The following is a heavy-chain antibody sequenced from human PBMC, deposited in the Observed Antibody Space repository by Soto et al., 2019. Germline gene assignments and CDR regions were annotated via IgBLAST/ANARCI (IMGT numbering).Heavy chain of an antibody. CDR1: GFSFSFYG. CDR2: IWYDRDNK. D-gene: IGHD1-26*01. CDR3: ARGPGGKYYFDY. J-gene: IGHJ4*02. Sequence: QVQLVESGGGVVQPGTSLRLSCATSGFSFSFYGMHWVRQVPGKGLEWVAVIWYDRDNKYYADSVKGRFTISSDISKNTVDLQMNSLRAEDTAVYYCARGPGGKYYFDYWGQGTLVTVSS. V-gene: IGHV3-33*01.